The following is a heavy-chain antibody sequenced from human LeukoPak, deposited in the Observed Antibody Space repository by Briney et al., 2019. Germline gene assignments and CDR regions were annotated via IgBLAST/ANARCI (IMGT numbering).Heavy chain of an antibody. D-gene: IGHD2-15*01. CDR2: IDSETT. Sequence: SETLSLTCSVSGVFISSGGFYWNWIRQPPGKGLEWIGYIDSETTHYNPSLKSRVTISVDRSKNQFSLRLASVTAADTAVFYCARSGGYCSGGRCYNFDSWGQGTLVTVSS. V-gene: IGHV4-30-2*01. CDR3: ARSGGYCSGGRCYNFDS. CDR1: GVFISSGGFY. J-gene: IGHJ4*02.